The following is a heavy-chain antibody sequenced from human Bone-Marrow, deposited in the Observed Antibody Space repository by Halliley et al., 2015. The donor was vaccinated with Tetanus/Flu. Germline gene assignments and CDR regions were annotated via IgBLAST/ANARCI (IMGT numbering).Heavy chain of an antibody. V-gene: IGHV3-23*01. Sequence: SLRLSCAASGFTFSSYAMSWVRQAPGKGLQWVSGISGTGGTIFYAGSVRGRFTISRDNSNLYLQMNSLRADYTAVYYCARMRRDGFENQYGRFDYWGQGTLVTVSS. CDR3: ARMRRDGFENQYGRFDY. J-gene: IGHJ4*02. CDR1: GFTFSSYA. CDR2: ISGTGGTI. D-gene: IGHD5-12*01.